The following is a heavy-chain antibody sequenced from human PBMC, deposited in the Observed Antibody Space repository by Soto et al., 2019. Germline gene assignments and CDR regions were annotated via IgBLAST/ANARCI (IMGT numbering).Heavy chain of an antibody. J-gene: IGHJ4*02. CDR1: GFSFNTYS. CDR2: LSGGGANT. D-gene: IGHD4-17*01. CDR3: ARWSGYADA. Sequence: PGGSLRLSCVASGFSFNTYSMAWVRQAAGKGPQWVSGLSGGGANTFYIDSVRGRFTISVDNSKNTVYLQMDSLRADDTAVYYCARWSGYADAWGQGTRVTVSS. V-gene: IGHV3-23*01.